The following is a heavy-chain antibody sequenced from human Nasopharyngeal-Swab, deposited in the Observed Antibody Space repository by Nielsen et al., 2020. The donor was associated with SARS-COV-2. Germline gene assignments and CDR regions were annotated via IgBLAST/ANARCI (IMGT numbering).Heavy chain of an antibody. Sequence: GESLKISCAASGFTFSSYSMNWVRQAPGKGLEWVSSISSSSSYIYYADSVKGRFTISRDNAKNSLYLQMNSLRDEDTAVYYCGRVRLLLRHYYMDVWGKGTTVTVSS. D-gene: IGHD5-18*01. CDR3: GRVRLLLRHYYMDV. CDR2: ISSSSSYI. J-gene: IGHJ6*03. CDR1: GFTFSSYS. V-gene: IGHV3-21*01.